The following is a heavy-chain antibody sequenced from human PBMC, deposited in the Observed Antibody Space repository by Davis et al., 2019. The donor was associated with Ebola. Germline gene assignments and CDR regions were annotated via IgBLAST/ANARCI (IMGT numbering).Heavy chain of an antibody. Sequence: GESLKISCKGSGYSFTTYWIAWVRQTPAKGLEWMGIIYPGDSDTRYSPAFEGQVTISVDRSTNTAYLQWSSLKASDTAMYYCARHVALRGETFDYWGQGTLVTVSS. CDR2: IYPGDSDT. V-gene: IGHV5-51*01. CDR3: ARHVALRGETFDY. D-gene: IGHD3-10*01. CDR1: GYSFTTYW. J-gene: IGHJ4*02.